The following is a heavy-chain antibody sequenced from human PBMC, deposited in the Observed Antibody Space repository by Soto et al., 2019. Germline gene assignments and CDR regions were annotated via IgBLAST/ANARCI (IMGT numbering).Heavy chain of an antibody. Sequence: SEKSACKTSASALISDAMHWVRQAPGQRLEWMGWINAGNGNTKYSQKFQGRVTITRDASARTASMERSRLRSETTAVYYCARSLVKGILPFDLWG. J-gene: IGHJ3*01. CDR1: ASALISDA. CDR2: INAGNGNT. CDR3: ARSLVKGILPFDL. V-gene: IGHV1-3*01. D-gene: IGHD3-10*01.